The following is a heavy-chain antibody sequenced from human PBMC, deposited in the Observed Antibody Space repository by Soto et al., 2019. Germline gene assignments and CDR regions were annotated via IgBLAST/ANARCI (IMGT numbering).Heavy chain of an antibody. J-gene: IGHJ4*02. CDR3: AKDRRAGGNSAFYFDF. Sequence: QPGGSLRLSCAASGFTFSSYAMSWVRQAPGKGLEWVSAISGSGGSTYYADSVKGRFTISRDNSHNTLYLQVHSLTAEDTAVYYCAKDRRAGGNSAFYFDFWGQGAQVTVSS. CDR2: ISGSGGST. V-gene: IGHV3-23*01. CDR1: GFTFSSYA. D-gene: IGHD3-16*01.